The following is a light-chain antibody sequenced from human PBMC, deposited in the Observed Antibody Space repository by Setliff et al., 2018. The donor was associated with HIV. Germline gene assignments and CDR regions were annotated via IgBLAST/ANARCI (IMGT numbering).Light chain of an antibody. Sequence: QSVLTQPASVSGSPGQSITISCTGTSSDVGGYNYVSWYQQHPGKAPKVMIYDVSNRPSGVSIRFSGSKSGNPASLTISGLQAEDEADYYCSSYTSSSTYVFGSGTKVTVL. CDR1: SSDVGGYNY. V-gene: IGLV2-14*03. CDR3: SSYTSSSTYV. CDR2: DVS. J-gene: IGLJ1*01.